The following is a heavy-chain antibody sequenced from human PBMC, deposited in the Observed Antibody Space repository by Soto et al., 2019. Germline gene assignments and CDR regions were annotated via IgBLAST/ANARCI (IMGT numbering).Heavy chain of an antibody. CDR1: GYTFTSYA. Sequence: ASVKVSCKASGYTFTSYAMHWVRQAPGQRLEWMGWINAGNGNTKYSQKFQGRVTITRDTSASTAYMELSSLRSEDTAVYYCARDQGNRDIVVVRIRGWFDPWGQGTLVTVSS. CDR3: ARDQGNRDIVVVRIRGWFDP. J-gene: IGHJ5*02. D-gene: IGHD2-2*01. CDR2: INAGNGNT. V-gene: IGHV1-3*01.